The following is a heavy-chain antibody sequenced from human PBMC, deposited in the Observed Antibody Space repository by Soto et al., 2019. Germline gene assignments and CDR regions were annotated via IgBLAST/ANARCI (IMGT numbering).Heavy chain of an antibody. CDR2: ISAYSGNT. Sequence: VAPVKVSCKASGYAFTSHRITWVRQAPGQGLEWMGWISAYSGNTNYAQKFQGRVTLTVDTSTTTAYMELRSLRSDDTAVYYCARQQELLPLCNFWGPGPLVAVSS. CDR3: ARQQELLPLCNF. J-gene: IGHJ4*02. CDR1: GYAFTSHR. D-gene: IGHD3-10*01. V-gene: IGHV1-18*01.